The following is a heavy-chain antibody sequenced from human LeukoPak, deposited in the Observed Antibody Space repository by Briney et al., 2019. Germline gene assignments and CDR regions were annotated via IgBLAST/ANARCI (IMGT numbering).Heavy chain of an antibody. V-gene: IGHV4-34*01. J-gene: IGHJ4*02. CDR3: ARESGFSFDY. Sequence: SETLSLTCAVYGGSFSGYYWSWIRQPPGKGLEWIGETNHSGSTNYNPSLKSRVTISGDTSKNQFSLKLSSVTAADTAVFYCARESGFSFDYWGQGTLVTVSS. D-gene: IGHD2/OR15-2a*01. CDR1: GGSFSGYY. CDR2: TNHSGST.